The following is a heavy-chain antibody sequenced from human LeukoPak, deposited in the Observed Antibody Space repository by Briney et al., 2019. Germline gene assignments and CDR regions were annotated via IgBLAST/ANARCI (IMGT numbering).Heavy chain of an antibody. CDR2: INHSGST. D-gene: IGHD6-6*01. Sequence: SETLSLTCAVYGGSFSGYYWSWIRQPPGKGLEWIGEINHSGSTNYNPSLKSRVTISVDTSKNQFSLKLSSVTAADTAVYYCASLGQLVYYWGQGTLVTVSS. J-gene: IGHJ4*02. CDR3: ASLGQLVYY. V-gene: IGHV4-34*01. CDR1: GGSFSGYY.